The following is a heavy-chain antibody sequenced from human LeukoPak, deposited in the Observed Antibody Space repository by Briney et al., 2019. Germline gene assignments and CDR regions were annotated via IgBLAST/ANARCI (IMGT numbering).Heavy chain of an antibody. D-gene: IGHD2-21*02. CDR2: IYTSGST. CDR1: GRAISSYY. V-gene: IGHV4-4*07. J-gene: IGHJ4*02. CDR3: ARDGGDSLAVDY. Sequence: KPSETLSLTCTVSGRAISSYYGSWIRQPAGKGLEWIGRIYTSGSTNYNPSLKSRVTMSVDTSKNQFSLKLSSVTAADTAVYYCARDGGDSLAVDYWGQGTLVTVSS.